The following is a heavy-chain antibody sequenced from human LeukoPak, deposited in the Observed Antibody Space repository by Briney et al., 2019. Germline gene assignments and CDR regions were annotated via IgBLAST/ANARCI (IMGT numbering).Heavy chain of an antibody. CDR1: GGSISSYY. D-gene: IGHD6-19*01. V-gene: IGHV4-4*07. Sequence: PSETLSLTCTVPGGSISSYYWSWIRQPAGKGLEWIGRIYTSGSTNYNPSLKSRVTMSVDTSKNQFSLKLSSVTAADTAVYYCARERLWSSGWDPYWYFDLWGRGTLVTVSS. CDR3: ARERLWSSGWDPYWYFDL. CDR2: IYTSGST. J-gene: IGHJ2*01.